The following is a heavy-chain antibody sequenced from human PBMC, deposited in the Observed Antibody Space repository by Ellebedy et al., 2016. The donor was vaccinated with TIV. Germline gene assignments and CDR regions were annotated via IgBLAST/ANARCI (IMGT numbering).Heavy chain of an antibody. Sequence: KVSCKVSGYSFTRYWIAWVRQMAGKGVEWMGTIYPGDSDSRYSPSFQGQVTISVDKSISTAYLQWSSLRASDTAMYYCARSDSSGYEFDYWGQGTLVTVSS. CDR3: ARSDSSGYEFDY. J-gene: IGHJ4*02. CDR1: GYSFTRYW. CDR2: IYPGDSDS. D-gene: IGHD3-22*01. V-gene: IGHV5-51*01.